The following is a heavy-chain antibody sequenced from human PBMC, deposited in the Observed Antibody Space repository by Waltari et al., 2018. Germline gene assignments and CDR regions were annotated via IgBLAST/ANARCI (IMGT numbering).Heavy chain of an antibody. CDR1: GFTFSSYA. CDR2: ISGSGGST. J-gene: IGHJ4*02. CDR3: AKDYGSGSSLDY. V-gene: IGHV3-23*04. D-gene: IGHD3-10*01. Sequence: EVQLVESGGGLVQPGGSLRLSCAASGFTFSSYAMSWVRQAPGEGLEWVSAISGSGGSTYYADSVKGRFTISRDNSKNTLYLQMNSRRAEDTAVYYCAKDYGSGSSLDYWGQGTLVTVSS.